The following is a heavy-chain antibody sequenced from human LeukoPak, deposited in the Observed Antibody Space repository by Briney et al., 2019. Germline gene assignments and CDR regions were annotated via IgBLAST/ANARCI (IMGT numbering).Heavy chain of an antibody. V-gene: IGHV1-69*04. Sequence: SVTVSFKASGGTFSSYAISWVRQAPGQGLEWMGRIIPILGIANYAQKFQGRVTITADKSTSTAYMELSSLRSEDTAVYYCARGPPIDDYGDLNWFDPWGQGTLVTVSS. J-gene: IGHJ5*02. CDR3: ARGPPIDDYGDLNWFDP. D-gene: IGHD4-17*01. CDR2: IIPILGIA. CDR1: GGTFSSYA.